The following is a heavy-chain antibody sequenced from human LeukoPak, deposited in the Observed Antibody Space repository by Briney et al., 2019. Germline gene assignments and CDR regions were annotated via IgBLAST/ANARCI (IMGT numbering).Heavy chain of an antibody. CDR3: AKESGKFDY. CDR1: GLPIADFA. Sequence: GGSLRLSCVASGLPIADFAMHWVRQAPGKGLEWVSLISGDGVSTFYADSVKGRFSISRDNSKYSLYLEMNSLRTEDAAMYYCAKESGKFDYWGQGTLVAVSS. V-gene: IGHV3-43*02. CDR2: ISGDGVST. J-gene: IGHJ4*02.